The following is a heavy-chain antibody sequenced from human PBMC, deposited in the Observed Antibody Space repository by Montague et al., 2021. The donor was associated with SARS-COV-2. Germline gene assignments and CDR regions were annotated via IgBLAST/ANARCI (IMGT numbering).Heavy chain of an antibody. CDR1: GGSISSSYYY. D-gene: IGHD2-21*02. CDR3: ARHGDWADGRLSWFDP. CDR2: VYFSSFT. Sequence: SETLSLTCTVSGGSISSSYYYWGWIRQPPGMGLVWNVSVYFSSFTYSNLSLKIRVPIPIDTSKNKLSLKLSSATAADTAVYYCARHGDWADGRLSWFDPWGQGTLVTVSS. J-gene: IGHJ5*02. V-gene: IGHV4-39*01.